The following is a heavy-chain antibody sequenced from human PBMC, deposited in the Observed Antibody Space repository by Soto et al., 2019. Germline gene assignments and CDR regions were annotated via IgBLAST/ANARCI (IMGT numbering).Heavy chain of an antibody. V-gene: IGHV3-9*01. D-gene: IGHD2-15*01. CDR3: AKILATSGGSWYFDS. CDR1: GFPFDDYA. Sequence: EVQLVESGGGLVQPGRSLRLSCAASGFPFDDYAMHWVRQGPGKGLEWVSGISWNSGSIDYADSVRGRFTISRDNAKNSLFLEMNSLRPEDTALYYCAKILATSGGSWYFDSWGQGTLVAVSS. CDR2: ISWNSGSI. J-gene: IGHJ4*02.